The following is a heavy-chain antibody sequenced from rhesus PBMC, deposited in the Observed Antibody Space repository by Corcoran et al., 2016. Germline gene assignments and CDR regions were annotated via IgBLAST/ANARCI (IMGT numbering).Heavy chain of an antibody. J-gene: IGHJ4*01. V-gene: IGHV2-95*01. CDR1: GFSISTTGTG. CDR2: MYWNDSK. Sequence: QVTLKESGPALVKPTQTLTLTCTFSGFSISTTGTGVGWIRQPPGKALEWLASMYWNDSKYYSTSLKSRLTISKDTSKNQVVLTMTNMDPVDTATYYCARYSSWTTFFDYWGQGVLVTVSS. CDR3: ARYSSWTTFFDY. D-gene: IGHD6-13*01.